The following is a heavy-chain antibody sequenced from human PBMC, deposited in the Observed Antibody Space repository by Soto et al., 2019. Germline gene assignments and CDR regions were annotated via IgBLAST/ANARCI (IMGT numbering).Heavy chain of an antibody. CDR3: ARDRSSGIRSTDDY. D-gene: IGHD6-19*01. CDR1: GFTFSSYA. CDR2: ISYDGSNK. J-gene: IGHJ4*02. V-gene: IGHV3-30-3*01. Sequence: RRLSCAASGFTFSSYAMHWVRQAPGKGLEWVAVISYDGSNKYYADSVKGRFTISRDNSKNTLYLQMNSLRAEDTAVYYCARDRSSGIRSTDDYWGQGTLVTVSS.